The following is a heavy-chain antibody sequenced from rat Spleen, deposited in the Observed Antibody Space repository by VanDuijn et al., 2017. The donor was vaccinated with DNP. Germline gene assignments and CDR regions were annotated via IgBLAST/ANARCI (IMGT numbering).Heavy chain of an antibody. D-gene: IGHD1-2*01. CDR2: IWNNGGT. CDR1: GFSLTNHH. Sequence: QVQLRKSGPGLVQPSQTLSLACTVSGFSLTNHHVHWVRQPPGKGLEWMGVIWNNGGTRYNSVLKSRLSISKDTSKSQVFLKMNSLQTEDTATYYCARSPETSYIYFPWAYWGQGTLVTVSS. CDR3: ARSPETSYIYFPWAY. V-gene: IGHV2-41*01. J-gene: IGHJ3*01.